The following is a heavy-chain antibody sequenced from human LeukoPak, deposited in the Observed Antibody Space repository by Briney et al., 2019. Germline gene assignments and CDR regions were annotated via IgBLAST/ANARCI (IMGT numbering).Heavy chain of an antibody. V-gene: IGHV4-59*01. D-gene: IGHD1-26*01. Sequence: SETLSLTCTVSGGSISSYYWSWIRQSPGKGLEWIGYVYYSGTTNYNPSLKSRVTISVDRSRNQFSLKLNSVTAADTAVYYCAMKRATPGGIVDYWGQGTLVTVSS. CDR1: GGSISSYY. CDR3: AMKRATPGGIVDY. J-gene: IGHJ4*02. CDR2: VYYSGTT.